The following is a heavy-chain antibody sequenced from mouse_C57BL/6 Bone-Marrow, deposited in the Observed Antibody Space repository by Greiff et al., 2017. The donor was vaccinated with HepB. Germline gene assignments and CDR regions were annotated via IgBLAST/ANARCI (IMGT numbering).Heavy chain of an antibody. Sequence: VQLQESGPGLVAPSQSLSITCTVSGFSLTSYAISWVRQPPGKGLEWLGVIWTGGGTSYNSALKSRLSISKDNSKSQVFLKMNSLQTDDTARYYCASLTTVVAHYAMDYWGQGTSVTVSS. D-gene: IGHD1-1*01. J-gene: IGHJ4*01. CDR2: IWTGGGT. CDR3: ASLTTVVAHYAMDY. CDR1: GFSLTSYA. V-gene: IGHV2-9-1*01.